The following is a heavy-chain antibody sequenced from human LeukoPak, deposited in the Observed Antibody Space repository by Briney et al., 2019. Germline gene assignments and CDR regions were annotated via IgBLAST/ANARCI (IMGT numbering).Heavy chain of an antibody. V-gene: IGHV1-69*13. J-gene: IGHJ5*02. CDR3: ALQIEGIAARPGWFDP. CDR2: IIPIFGTA. Sequence: ASVKVSCKASGGTFSSYAISWVRQAPGQGLEWMGGIIPIFGTANYAQKFQGRVTITADESTSTAYMELSSLRSEDTAVYYCALQIEGIAARPGWFDPWGQGTLVTVSS. CDR1: GGTFSSYA. D-gene: IGHD6-6*01.